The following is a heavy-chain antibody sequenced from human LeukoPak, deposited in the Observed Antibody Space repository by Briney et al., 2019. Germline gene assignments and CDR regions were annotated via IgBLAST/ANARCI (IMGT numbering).Heavy chain of an antibody. CDR2: IRSKAYGGTT. CDR1: GFTFGDYA. D-gene: IGHD3-10*01. V-gene: IGHV3-49*04. J-gene: IGHJ6*03. Sequence: GGSLRLSCTASGFTFGDYAMSRVRQAPGKGLEWVGFIRSKAYGGTTEYAASVKGRFTISRDDSKSIAYLQMNSLKTEDTAVYYCTREPGGTSFYYYYYYMDVWGKGTTVTVSS. CDR3: TREPGGTSFYYYYYYMDV.